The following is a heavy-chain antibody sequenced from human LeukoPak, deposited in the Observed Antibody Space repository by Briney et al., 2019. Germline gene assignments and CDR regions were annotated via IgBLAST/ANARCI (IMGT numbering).Heavy chain of an antibody. J-gene: IGHJ4*02. CDR2: IYHSGSI. D-gene: IGHD3-22*01. V-gene: IGHV4-38-2*02. CDR1: GYSISSGYY. Sequence: SETLSLTCTVSGYSISSGYYWGWIRTPPGKGLEWIGIIYHSGSIYYNPSLKSRVTISVDTSKNQFSLKLSSVTAADTAVYYCARGDYYESWGQGTLVTVSS. CDR3: ARGDYYES.